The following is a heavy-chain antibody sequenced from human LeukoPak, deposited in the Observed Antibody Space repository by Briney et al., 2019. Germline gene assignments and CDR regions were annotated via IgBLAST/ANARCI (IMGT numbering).Heavy chain of an antibody. Sequence: VASVKVSCKASGGTFSSYTISWVRQAPGQGPEWMGWINPKSGDTSYVRKFQGRVTMTRDTSSSTLYMELDSLRSDDTAVYFCVRDSGRPGFFWYFDLWGRGAPVIVSS. J-gene: IGHJ2*01. CDR3: VRDSGRPGFFWYFDL. CDR2: INPKSGDT. CDR1: GGTFSSYT. V-gene: IGHV1-2*02.